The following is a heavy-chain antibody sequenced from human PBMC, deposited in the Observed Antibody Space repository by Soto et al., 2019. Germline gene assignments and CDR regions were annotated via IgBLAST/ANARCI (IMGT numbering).Heavy chain of an antibody. CDR1: GYTFTSYA. V-gene: IGHV1-3*01. J-gene: IGHJ3*02. D-gene: IGHD3-10*01. Sequence: ASVKVSFKASGYTFTSYAMHWLRQAPGQRLEWMGWINAGNGNTKYSQKFQGRVTITRDTSASTAYMELSSLRSEDTAVYYCARDPDYYGSDYAFDIWGQGTMVTVSS. CDR3: ARDPDYYGSDYAFDI. CDR2: INAGNGNT.